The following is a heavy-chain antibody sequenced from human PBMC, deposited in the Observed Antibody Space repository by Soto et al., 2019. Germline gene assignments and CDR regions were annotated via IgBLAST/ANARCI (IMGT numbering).Heavy chain of an antibody. CDR3: AKALYSGYAIAVFDF. J-gene: IGHJ4*02. Sequence: GGSLRLSCVASGFNFSNYALHWVRRTPGKGLEWVSLITFDGGSKFYGDSVKGRFAISRDNSKNTLYLQMKSLRPEDTAVYYCAKALYSGYAIAVFDFWGQGTLVTVSS. CDR1: GFNFSNYA. V-gene: IGHV3-30*02. D-gene: IGHD5-12*01. CDR2: ITFDGGSK.